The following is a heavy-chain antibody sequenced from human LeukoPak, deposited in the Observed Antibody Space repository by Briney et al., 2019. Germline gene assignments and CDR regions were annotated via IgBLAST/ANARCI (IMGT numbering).Heavy chain of an antibody. Sequence: PGGSLRLSCAASGFTFNTYTMNWVRQAPGKGLEWVSYISGSSGIIDYADSVRGRFTISRDNAKNSLYLQMNSLRAEDTAVYYCARVKGAVAGHFDYWGQGNLVTVSS. CDR2: ISGSSGII. J-gene: IGHJ4*02. CDR1: GFTFNTYT. D-gene: IGHD6-19*01. V-gene: IGHV3-48*01. CDR3: ARVKGAVAGHFDY.